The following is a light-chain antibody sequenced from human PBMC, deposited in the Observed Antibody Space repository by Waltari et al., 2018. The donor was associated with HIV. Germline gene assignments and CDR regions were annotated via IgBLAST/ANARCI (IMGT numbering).Light chain of an antibody. J-gene: IGKJ4*01. V-gene: IGKV3-11*01. Sequence: EIVLTQSPATLSLSPGERATLSCRASQSVSSYLAWYQQKPGQAPRHLIYDASNRATGIPARFSGSGSGTDVTLTISSLEPEDFAVYYWQQRSNWPLTFGGGTKVEIK. CDR2: DAS. CDR1: QSVSSY. CDR3: QQRSNWPLT.